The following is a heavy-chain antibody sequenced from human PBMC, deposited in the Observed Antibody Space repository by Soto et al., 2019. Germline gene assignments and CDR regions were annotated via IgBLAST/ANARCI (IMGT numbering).Heavy chain of an antibody. V-gene: IGHV1-69*13. CDR2: IIPIFGTA. D-gene: IGHD5-18*01. J-gene: IGHJ6*02. CDR1: GCTFSSYA. CDR3: ARFATQVQGYSYSYYNYYGMDV. Sequence: SVKVSCKASGCTFSSYAISWVRQAPGQGLEWMGGIIPIFGTANYAQKFQGRVTITADESTSTAYMELSSLRSEDTAVYYCARFATQVQGYSYSYYNYYGMDVWGQGTTVNVSS.